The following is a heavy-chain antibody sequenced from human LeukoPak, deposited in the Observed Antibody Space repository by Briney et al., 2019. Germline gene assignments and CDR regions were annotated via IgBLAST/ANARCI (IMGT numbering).Heavy chain of an antibody. CDR3: AASSPANYWYFDL. V-gene: IGHV4-59*08. J-gene: IGHJ2*01. CDR1: GGSISSYY. CDR2: FYYSRST. Sequence: SETLSLTCTVSGGSISSYYWNWIRKPPGKGLEWIGYFYYSRSTNYNPSLKSRVTISVDTSKNQFSLKLSSVTAADTATYYCAASSPANYWYFDLWGRGTLVTVSS.